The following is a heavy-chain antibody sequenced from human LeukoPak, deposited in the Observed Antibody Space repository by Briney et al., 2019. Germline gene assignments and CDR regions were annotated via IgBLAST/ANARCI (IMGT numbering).Heavy chain of an antibody. V-gene: IGHV3-21*01. J-gene: IGHJ4*02. D-gene: IGHD7-27*01. CDR3: AALLGGPHPGY. CDR2: ISISSNYI. CDR1: GFTFSSYS. Sequence: GGSLRLSCAASGFTFSSYSLNWVRQAPGKGLEWVSSISISSNYIYYADSVKGRFTISRDNAKNSLYLQMNSLRAEDTAVYYCAALLGGPHPGYWGQGTLVTVSS.